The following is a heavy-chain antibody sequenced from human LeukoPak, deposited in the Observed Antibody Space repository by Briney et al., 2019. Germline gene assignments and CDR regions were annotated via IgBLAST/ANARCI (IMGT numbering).Heavy chain of an antibody. CDR3: ARTGSSSSGYGYFDY. CDR2: ISAYNGNT. Sequence: ASVRVSCKASGYTFTSYGISWVRQAPGQGLEWMGWISAYNGNTNYAQKLQGRVTMTTDTSTSTAYMELRSLRSDDTAVYYCARTGSSSSGYGYFDYWGQGTLVTVSS. CDR1: GYTFTSYG. V-gene: IGHV1-18*01. J-gene: IGHJ4*02. D-gene: IGHD6-6*01.